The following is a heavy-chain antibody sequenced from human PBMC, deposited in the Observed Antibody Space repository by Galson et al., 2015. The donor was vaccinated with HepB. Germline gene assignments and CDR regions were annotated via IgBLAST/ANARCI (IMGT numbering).Heavy chain of an antibody. CDR2: IIPILGIA. D-gene: IGHD6-19*01. CDR3: ARDWVAVADLDY. Sequence: SVKVSCKASGGTFSSYAISWVRQAPGQGLEWMGRIIPILGIANYAQKFQGRVTITADKSTSTAYMELRSLRSDDTAVYYCARDWVAVADLDYWGQGTLVTVSS. CDR1: GGTFSSYA. J-gene: IGHJ4*02. V-gene: IGHV1-69*04.